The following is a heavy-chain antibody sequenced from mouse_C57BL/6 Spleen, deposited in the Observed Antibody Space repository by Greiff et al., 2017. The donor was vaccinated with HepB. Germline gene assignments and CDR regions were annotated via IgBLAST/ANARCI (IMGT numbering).Heavy chain of an antibody. Sequence: VKLQESGAELVKPGASVKLSCKASGYTFTEYTIHWVKQRSGQGLEWIGWFYPGSGSIKYNEKFKDKATLTADKSSSTVYMELSRLTSEDSAVYFCARHEIYYSKTSYAMDYWGQGTSVTVSS. CDR1: GYTFTEYT. V-gene: IGHV1-62-2*01. CDR3: ARHEIYYSKTSYAMDY. J-gene: IGHJ4*01. CDR2: FYPGSGSI. D-gene: IGHD2-5*01.